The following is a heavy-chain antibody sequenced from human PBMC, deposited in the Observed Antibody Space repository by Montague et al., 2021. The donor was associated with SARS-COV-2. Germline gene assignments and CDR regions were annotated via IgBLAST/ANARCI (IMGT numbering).Heavy chain of an antibody. V-gene: IGHV2-70*01. CDR2: IDWDDDK. CDR3: ARIREGPYGSGPDYYYYYGRDV. J-gene: IGHJ6*02. CDR1: GFSLSTSGMC. D-gene: IGHD3-10*01. Sequence: PALVKPTQTLTLTCTFSGFSLSTSGMCVSWIRQPPGKALEWLALIDWDDDKYYSTSLKTRLTISKDTSKNQVVLTMTNMDPVDTATYYCARIREGPYGSGPDYYYYYGRDVWGQGTTVTVSS.